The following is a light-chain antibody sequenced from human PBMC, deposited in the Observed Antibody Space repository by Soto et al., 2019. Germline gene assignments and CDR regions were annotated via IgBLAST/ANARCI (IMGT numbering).Light chain of an antibody. Sequence: QSVLTQPPSVSGSPGQSGTISCTGTSSDVGSYNRVSWYQQPPGTAPKLIIFEVSNRPSGVPDRFSGSKSGNTASLTISGLQAEDEADYYCSSYTGSSTVFGGGTKLTVL. CDR2: EVS. J-gene: IGLJ2*01. CDR3: SSYTGSSTV. CDR1: SSDVGSYNR. V-gene: IGLV2-18*02.